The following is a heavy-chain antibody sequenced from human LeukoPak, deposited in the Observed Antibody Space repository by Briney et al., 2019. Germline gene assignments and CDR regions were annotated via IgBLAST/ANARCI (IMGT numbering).Heavy chain of an antibody. CDR2: IWNDGSNK. Sequence: GGSPRLSCAASGATLRNYGMHWVRQAPGKGLEWVAIIWNDGSNKYYSDSVKGRFTISRNDSKNTLYLQMNSLRAEDTAVYHCARSAYGDYEGHDALDIWGQGTMVTVSS. D-gene: IGHD4-17*01. CDR3: ARSAYGDYEGHDALDI. CDR1: GATLRNYG. V-gene: IGHV3-33*01. J-gene: IGHJ3*02.